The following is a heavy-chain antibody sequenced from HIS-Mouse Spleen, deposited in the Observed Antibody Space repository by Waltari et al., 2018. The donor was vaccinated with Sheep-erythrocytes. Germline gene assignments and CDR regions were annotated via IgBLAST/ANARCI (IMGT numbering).Heavy chain of an antibody. J-gene: IGHJ3*02. V-gene: IGHV4-34*01. CDR1: GGSFSGYY. D-gene: IGHD6-19*01. CDR2: MHHRGST. Sequence: QVQLQQWGAGLLKPSETLSLTCAVYGGSFSGYYWSWIRQPPGKGVEWIREMHHRGSTNSNQSLKSRVTISVDTSKNQFSLKLSSVTAADTAVYYCALSVDLAGAFDIWGQGTMVTVSS. CDR3: ALSVDLAGAFDI.